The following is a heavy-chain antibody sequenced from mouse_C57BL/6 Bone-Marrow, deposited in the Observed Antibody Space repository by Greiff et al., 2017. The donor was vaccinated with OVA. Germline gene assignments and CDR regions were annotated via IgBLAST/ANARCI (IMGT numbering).Heavy chain of an antibody. D-gene: IGHD3-3*01. CDR2: IYPGDGYT. CDR3: ARSEGTSDY. CDR1: GYAFSSSW. Sequence: VQLQQSGPELVKPGASVKISCKASGYAFSSSWMTWVHQRPGKGLEWIGRIYPGDGYTNYNGKFKGKATLTADKSSSTAYMQLSSLTSEDSAVYFCARSEGTSDYWGQGTTLTVSS. J-gene: IGHJ2*01. V-gene: IGHV1-82*01.